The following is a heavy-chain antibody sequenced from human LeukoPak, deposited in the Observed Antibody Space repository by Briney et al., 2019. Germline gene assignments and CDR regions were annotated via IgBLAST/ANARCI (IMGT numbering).Heavy chain of an antibody. J-gene: IGHJ4*02. CDR3: ARENPSGYYNRPIDY. Sequence: SETLSLTCTVSGASISSYYWSWIRQPPGKGLEWIGDIYYSGSIKYNPSLKSRVTMSVDTSKNQFSLKLSPVTAADTAIYYCARENPSGYYNRPIDYWGQGTLVTVSS. CDR2: IYYSGSI. D-gene: IGHD3-22*01. CDR1: GASISSYY. V-gene: IGHV4-59*01.